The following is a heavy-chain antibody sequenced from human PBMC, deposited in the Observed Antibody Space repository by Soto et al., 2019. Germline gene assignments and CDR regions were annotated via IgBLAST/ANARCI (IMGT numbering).Heavy chain of an antibody. J-gene: IGHJ6*02. CDR2: ISYDGSNK. CDR3: AKGPRVSYYDILTGYYCGMDV. D-gene: IGHD3-9*01. Sequence: QVQLVESGGGVVQPGRSLRLSCAASGFTFSSYGMHWVRQAPGKGLEWVAVISYDGSNKYYADSVKGRFTISRDNSKSPLYLQMNSLRAEDTAVYYCAKGPRVSYYDILTGYYCGMDVWGQGTTVTGSS. CDR1: GFTFSSYG. V-gene: IGHV3-30*18.